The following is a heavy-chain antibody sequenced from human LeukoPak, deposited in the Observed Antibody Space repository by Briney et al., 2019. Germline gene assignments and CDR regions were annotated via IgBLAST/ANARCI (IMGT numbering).Heavy chain of an antibody. CDR3: ARGSAVSIKGAFDI. D-gene: IGHD6-19*01. CDR1: GYTFTGYY. J-gene: IGHJ3*02. CDR2: INPNSGGT. V-gene: IGHV1-2*02. Sequence: GASVKVSCKASGYTFTGYYMHWVRQAPGLGLEWMGWINPNSGGTNYAQKFQGRVTMTRDTSISTAYMELSRLRSDDTAVYYCARGSAVSIKGAFDIWGQGTMVTVSS.